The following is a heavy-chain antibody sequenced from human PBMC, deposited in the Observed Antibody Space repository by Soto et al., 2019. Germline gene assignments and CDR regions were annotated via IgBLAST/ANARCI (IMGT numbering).Heavy chain of an antibody. V-gene: IGHV3-11*04. CDR1: GFTCSDYY. Sequence: LRLSCAASGFTCSDYYMSWFRQAPGKGLEWVSYISGSGSTIHDADSVKGRFTISRDNAKNSLSIQLNSLRAEDTAVYYCAREWARYFDSWGQGTLVTVSS. CDR2: ISGSGSTI. CDR3: AREWARYFDS. J-gene: IGHJ4*02.